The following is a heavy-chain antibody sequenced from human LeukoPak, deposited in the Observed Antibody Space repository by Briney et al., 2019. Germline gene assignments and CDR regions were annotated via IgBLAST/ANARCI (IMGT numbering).Heavy chain of an antibody. CDR3: ASDYEYYYYGMDV. Sequence: GGSLRLSCAASGFTFSSYAMPWVRQAPVKGLEWVAVISYDGSNKYYADSVKGRFTISRDNSKNTLYLQMNSLRAEDTAVYYCASDYEYYYYGMDVWGQGTTVTVSS. V-gene: IGHV3-30-3*01. CDR1: GFTFSSYA. CDR2: ISYDGSNK. D-gene: IGHD3-3*01. J-gene: IGHJ6*02.